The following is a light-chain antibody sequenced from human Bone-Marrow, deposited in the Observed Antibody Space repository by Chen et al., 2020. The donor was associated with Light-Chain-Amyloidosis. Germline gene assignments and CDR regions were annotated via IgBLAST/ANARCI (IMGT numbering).Light chain of an antibody. CDR1: DLPTKY. J-gene: IGLJ2*01. Sequence: SYELTQPPSVSVSPGQTARITCSGDDLPTKYAYWYQQKPGQAPVLVIHRDTERTSGISERFSGSGSGTTGTLTISGVQAEDEADYHSQSADSSGTYEVIFGGGTKLTVL. CDR2: RDT. V-gene: IGLV3-25*03. CDR3: QSADSSGTYEVI.